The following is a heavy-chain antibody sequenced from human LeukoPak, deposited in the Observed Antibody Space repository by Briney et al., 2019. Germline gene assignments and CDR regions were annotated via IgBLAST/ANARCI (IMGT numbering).Heavy chain of an antibody. CDR2: IYYSGST. J-gene: IGHJ4*02. Sequence: PSETLSLTCTVSGGSISSSSYYWGWIRQPPGTGLEWIGSIYYSGSTYYNPSLKSRVIISVDTSKNQFSLKLSSVTAADTAVFYCARPLGSGWKPFDYWGQGTLVTVSS. D-gene: IGHD6-19*01. CDR1: GGSISSSSYY. V-gene: IGHV4-39*01. CDR3: ARPLGSGWKPFDY.